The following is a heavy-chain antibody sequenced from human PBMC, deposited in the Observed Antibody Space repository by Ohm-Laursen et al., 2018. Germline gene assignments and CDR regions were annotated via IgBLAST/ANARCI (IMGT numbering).Heavy chain of an antibody. CDR1: GGTFSRYA. CDR3: ALGSTTPFDS. Sequence: GASVKVSCNASGGTFSRYAISWVRQAPGQGLEWMGGIIPLFGTINYAHKFQGRITITADTPTSTAYMELSSLRSEDTAVYYCALGSTTPFDSWGQGTLVTVSS. CDR2: IIPLFGTI. V-gene: IGHV1-69*06. J-gene: IGHJ4*02. D-gene: IGHD4-17*01.